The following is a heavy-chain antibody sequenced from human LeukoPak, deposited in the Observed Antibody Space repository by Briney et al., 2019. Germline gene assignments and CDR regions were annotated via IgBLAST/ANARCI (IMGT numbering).Heavy chain of an antibody. CDR2: ISGSGGSK. Sequence: GGSLRLSCAASGFTFSSYGMSWVRQAPGKGLEWVSAISGSGGSKYYADSVKGRFTISRDNSKNTLYLQMNSLRAEDTAVYYCAKDRRWLQLGAFDIWGQGTMVTVSS. CDR1: GFTFSSYG. CDR3: AKDRRWLQLGAFDI. D-gene: IGHD5-24*01. V-gene: IGHV3-23*01. J-gene: IGHJ3*02.